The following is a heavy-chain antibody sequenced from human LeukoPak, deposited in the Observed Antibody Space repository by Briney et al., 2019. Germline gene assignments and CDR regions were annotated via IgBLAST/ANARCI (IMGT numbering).Heavy chain of an antibody. CDR2: IHCDGKT. Sequence: GGSLRLSCAASGFSVSGKFMSWVRQAPGKGLEWVSIIHCDGKTRYAASVGGRFTIYRYDSENTLFLQMNSLRVGDTAVYFCASGDGYLQPDWGQGTLVTVSS. V-gene: IGHV3-53*01. CDR1: GFSVSGKF. J-gene: IGHJ4*02. CDR3: ASGDGYLQPD. D-gene: IGHD2-21*01.